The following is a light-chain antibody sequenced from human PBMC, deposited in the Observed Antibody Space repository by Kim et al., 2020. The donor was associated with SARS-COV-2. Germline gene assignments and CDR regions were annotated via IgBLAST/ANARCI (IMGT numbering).Light chain of an antibody. Sequence: PGERATLACRASQSINIDVAWYQQKPGRAPRLLIYDVSKRVSGVPARFSGSGSGIDFALTINGLEPEDFAVYYCQQHATWPPALTFGGGPKV. CDR1: QSINID. V-gene: IGKV3-11*01. CDR2: DVS. J-gene: IGKJ4*01. CDR3: QQHATWPPALT.